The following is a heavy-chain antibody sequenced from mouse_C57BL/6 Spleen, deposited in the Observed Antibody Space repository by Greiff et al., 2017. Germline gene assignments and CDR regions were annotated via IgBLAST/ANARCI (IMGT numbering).Heavy chain of an antibody. CDR1: GYTFTSYW. Sequence: QVQLQQPGAELVRPGSSVKLSCKASGYTFTSYWMDWVKQRPGQGLEWIGNIYPSDSETHYNQKFKDKATLTVDKSSSTAYMQLSSLTSEDSAVXYGARRAYYYDYEIFAYWGQGTLVTVSA. CDR2: IYPSDSET. CDR3: ARRAYYYDYEIFAY. J-gene: IGHJ3*01. D-gene: IGHD2-4*01. V-gene: IGHV1-61*01.